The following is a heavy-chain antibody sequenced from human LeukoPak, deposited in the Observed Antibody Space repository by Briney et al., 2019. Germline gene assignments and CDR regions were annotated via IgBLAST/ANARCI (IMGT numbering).Heavy chain of an antibody. D-gene: IGHD3-3*01. Sequence: ASVKVSCKASGYTFTSYGISWVRQAPGQGLEWMGWISAYNGNTNYAQKLQGRVTMTTDTSTSTAYMELRSLRSDDTAVYYCARDQVAYYDFWSGPKGVIYGMDVWGQGTTVTVSS. CDR2: ISAYNGNT. V-gene: IGHV1-18*01. J-gene: IGHJ6*02. CDR3: ARDQVAYYDFWSGPKGVIYGMDV. CDR1: GYTFTSYG.